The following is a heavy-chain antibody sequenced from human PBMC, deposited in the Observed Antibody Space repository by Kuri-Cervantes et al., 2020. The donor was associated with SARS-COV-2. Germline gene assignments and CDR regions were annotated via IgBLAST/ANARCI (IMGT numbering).Heavy chain of an antibody. J-gene: IGHJ6*02. CDR3: TTRDLGFYYYGMDV. CDR1: GFTFGDYA. Sequence: GESLKISCTASGFTFGDYAMSWVRQAPGKGLEWVGFIRSKAYGGTTEYAASVKGRFTISRDDSKSIAYLQMNSLKTEDTAVYYCTTRDLGFYYYGMDVWGQGTTVTVSS. V-gene: IGHV3-49*04. D-gene: IGHD7-27*01. CDR2: IRSKAYGGTT.